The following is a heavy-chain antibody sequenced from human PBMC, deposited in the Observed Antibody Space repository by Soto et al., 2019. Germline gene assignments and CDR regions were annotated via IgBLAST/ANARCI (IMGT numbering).Heavy chain of an antibody. D-gene: IGHD2-2*01. V-gene: IGHV2-5*02. CDR3: AHVGTELGYCISTSCYGDYYGMDV. J-gene: IGHJ6*02. Sequence: QITLKESGPTLVKPTQTLTLTCTFSGFSLSTSGVGVGWIRQPPGKALEWLALIYWDDDKRYSPSLKSRLTITKDTSKNQVVLTMTNMDPVDTATYYCAHVGTELGYCISTSCYGDYYGMDVWGQGTTVTVSS. CDR2: IYWDDDK. CDR1: GFSLSTSGVG.